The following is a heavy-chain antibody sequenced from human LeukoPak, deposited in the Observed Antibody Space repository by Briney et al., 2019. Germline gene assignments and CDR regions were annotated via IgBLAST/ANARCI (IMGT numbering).Heavy chain of an antibody. V-gene: IGHV3-72*01. CDR1: GVTLSDHH. J-gene: IGHJ4*02. D-gene: IGHD4-17*01. CDR3: ARVRYGGYDFDQ. Sequence: GGSLRLSCAASGVTLSDHHMDWVRQPPGKGLEWIGRSRNKANSYNTEYAASVKGRFAISRDDSNNSLYLQMNSLKSEDTAVYYCARVRYGGYDFDQWGQGTLVTVSS. CDR2: SRNKANSYNT.